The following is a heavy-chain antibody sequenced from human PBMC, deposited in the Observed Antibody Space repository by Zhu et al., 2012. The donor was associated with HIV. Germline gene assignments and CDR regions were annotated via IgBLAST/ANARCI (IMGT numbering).Heavy chain of an antibody. D-gene: IGHD6-13*01. J-gene: IGHJ4*02. CDR1: GFTFDDYA. CDR3: ARTGYSSSWQFDY. CDR2: ISWDGGST. V-gene: IGHV3-43D*03. Sequence: EVQLVESGGVVVQPGGSLRLSCAASGFTFDDYAMHWVRQAPGKGLEWVSLISWDGGSTYYADSVKGRFTISRDNSKNSLYLQMNSLRAEDTALYYCARTGYSSSWQFDYWGQGTLVTVSS.